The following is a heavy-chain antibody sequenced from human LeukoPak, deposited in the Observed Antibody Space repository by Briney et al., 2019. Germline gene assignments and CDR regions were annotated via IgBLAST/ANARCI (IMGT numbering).Heavy chain of an antibody. CDR1: GFTFDDYA. Sequence: GRSLRLSCAASGFTFDDYAMHWVRQAPGKGLEWVSGISWNSGSIGYADSVKGRFTISRDNAKNSLYLQMNSLRAEDTALYYCAKDGSSGSYNPYYFDYWGQGTLVTVSS. J-gene: IGHJ4*02. D-gene: IGHD1-26*01. CDR2: ISWNSGSI. CDR3: AKDGSSGSYNPYYFDY. V-gene: IGHV3-9*01.